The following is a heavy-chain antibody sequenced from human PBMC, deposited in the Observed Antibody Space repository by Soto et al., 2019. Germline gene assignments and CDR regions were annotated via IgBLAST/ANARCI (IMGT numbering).Heavy chain of an antibody. CDR2: INPYGSIT. D-gene: IGHD3-22*01. J-gene: IGHJ4*02. CDR1: GFTFTSYW. CDR3: ARGAGSAYYVDS. V-gene: IGHV3-74*01. Sequence: EVQLVESGGGLVQPGGSLRLSCAASGFTFTSYWMHWVRQAPGKGLVWVSRINPYGSITNYADSVKGQFTISRDNAKNTVYLQMNSLRVEDTAVYHCARGAGSAYYVDSWGQGTLVTVSS.